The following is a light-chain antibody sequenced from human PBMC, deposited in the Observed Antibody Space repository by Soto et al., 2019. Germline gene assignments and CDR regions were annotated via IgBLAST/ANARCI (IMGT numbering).Light chain of an antibody. V-gene: IGLV2-14*01. CDR1: SSDVGGYNY. J-gene: IGLJ1*01. Sequence: QSALTQRASVSGSPGQSITISCTGTSSDVGGYNYVSWYQQHPGKAPKLMIYDVSNRPSGVSNRFSGSKSGNTASLTISGLQAEDEADYYCSSYTSSSTLGFGTGTKVTVL. CDR2: DVS. CDR3: SSYTSSSTLG.